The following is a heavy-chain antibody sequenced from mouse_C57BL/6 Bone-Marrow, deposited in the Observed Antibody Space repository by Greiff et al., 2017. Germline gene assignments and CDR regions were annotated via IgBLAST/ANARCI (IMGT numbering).Heavy chain of an antibody. J-gene: IGHJ1*03. CDR2: IDPETGGT. CDR3: TRGNYYGSSYWYFDV. V-gene: IGHV1-15*01. D-gene: IGHD1-1*01. CDR1: GYTFTDYE. Sequence: QLKESGAELVRPGASVTLSCKASGYTFTDYEMHWVKQTPVHGLEWIGAIDPETGGTAYNQKFKGKAILTADKSSSTAYMELRSLTSEDSAVYYCTRGNYYGSSYWYFDVWGTGTTVTVSS.